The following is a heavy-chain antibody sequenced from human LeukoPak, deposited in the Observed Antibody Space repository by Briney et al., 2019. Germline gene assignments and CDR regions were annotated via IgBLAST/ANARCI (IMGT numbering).Heavy chain of an antibody. CDR3: ESSYYYGSGSYYIDAFDI. CDR2: IYPGDSDT. V-gene: IGHV5-51*01. Sequence: GESLKISCKGSGYSFTSCWIGWVRQMPGKGLEWMGIIYPGDSDTRYSPSFQGQVTISADKSISTAYLQWSSLKASDTAMYYCESSYYYGSGSYYIDAFDIWGQGTMVTVSS. D-gene: IGHD3-10*01. CDR1: GYSFTSCW. J-gene: IGHJ3*02.